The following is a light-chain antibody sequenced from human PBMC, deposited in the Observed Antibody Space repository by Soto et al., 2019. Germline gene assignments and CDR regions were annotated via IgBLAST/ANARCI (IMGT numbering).Light chain of an antibody. CDR3: QQYGSSPRT. J-gene: IGKJ1*01. Sequence: EIVLTQSPDTLSLSPGERATLSCRASQSVSSNYLAWYQQKPGQAPRLLVYGASTRAAGIPDRFSGSGSGTDFTLTISRLEPEDFAVYYCQQYGSSPRTFSQGTKVEIK. CDR1: QSVSSNY. V-gene: IGKV3-20*01. CDR2: GAS.